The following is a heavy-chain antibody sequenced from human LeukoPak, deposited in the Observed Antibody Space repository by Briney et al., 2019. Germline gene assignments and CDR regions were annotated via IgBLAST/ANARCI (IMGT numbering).Heavy chain of an antibody. D-gene: IGHD3-10*01. CDR2: ISAYNGNT. Sequence: ASVKVSCKASGYTFTSYGISWVRQAPGQGLEWMGWISAYNGNTNYAQKFQGRVTMTTDTSTSTAYMELRSLRSDDTAVYYCARDQPRRGSFDSWGQGTLVTVSS. CDR3: ARDQPRRGSFDS. J-gene: IGHJ4*02. V-gene: IGHV1-18*01. CDR1: GYTFTSYG.